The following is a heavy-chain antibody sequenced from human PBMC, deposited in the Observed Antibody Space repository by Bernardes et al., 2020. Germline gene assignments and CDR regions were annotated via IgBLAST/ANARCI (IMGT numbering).Heavy chain of an antibody. J-gene: IGHJ4*02. CDR2: ISGSGVST. D-gene: IGHD2-21*02. CDR3: AKVGPNCRGVACSFDY. Sequence: RGSLRLSCAASGFTLSSYSMSWVRQAPGKGLEWVSTISGSGVSTYYADSVKGRFNISRDNSKNTQHLQIHTLRADDTAVYYGAKVGPNCRGVACSFDYWGQGILVTVSS. CDR1: GFTLSSYS. V-gene: IGHV3-23*01.